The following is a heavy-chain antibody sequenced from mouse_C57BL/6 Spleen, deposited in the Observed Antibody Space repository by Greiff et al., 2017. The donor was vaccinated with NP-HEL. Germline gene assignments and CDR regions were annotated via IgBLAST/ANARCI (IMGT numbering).Heavy chain of an antibody. CDR1: GYTFTSYW. CDR3: ARIKKIVATYFDY. V-gene: IGHV1S81*02. J-gene: IGHJ2*01. CDR2: TNPTNGRT. D-gene: IGHD1-1*01. Sequence: VQLQQSGAELVKAGASVKMSCKASGYTFTSYWMHWVKQRLGQGLEWFAETNPTNGRTYYNEKFKSKATLTVDKSSSTAYMLLSGPTFEDSAVYYWARIKKIVATYFDYRVQGTTLTVSS.